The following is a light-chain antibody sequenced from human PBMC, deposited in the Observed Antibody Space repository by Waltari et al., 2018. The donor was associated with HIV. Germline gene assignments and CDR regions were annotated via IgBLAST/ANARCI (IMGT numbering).Light chain of an antibody. CDR1: QNIKTF. CDR3: QQSYGTPS. CDR2: GAT. J-gene: IGKJ2*03. V-gene: IGKV1-39*01. Sequence: IHLIQSPPSPIGRDEDKVVITCRASQNIKTFLNLYQHKSGRAPKLLISGATTLNSGVPSRFTGSGSGTLFTLTINSLHPEDSATYYCQQSYGTPSFGQGTNLEIK.